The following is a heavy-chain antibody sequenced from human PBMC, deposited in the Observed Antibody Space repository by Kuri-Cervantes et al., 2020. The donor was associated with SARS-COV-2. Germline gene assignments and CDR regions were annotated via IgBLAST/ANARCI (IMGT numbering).Heavy chain of an antibody. Sequence: GSLRLSCTVSSGSISRYYWSWIRQAPGKGLEWIGYVYYDGTTRYNPSLQSRAAISVESSKNQFSLKLSSVTTADTALYFCARGGAPLGDCWNAFPFTYWGQGAMVTVSS. CDR1: SGSISRYY. J-gene: IGHJ4*02. V-gene: IGHV4-59*01. CDR3: ARGGAPLGDCWNAFPFTY. D-gene: IGHD3-3*01. CDR2: VYYDGTT.